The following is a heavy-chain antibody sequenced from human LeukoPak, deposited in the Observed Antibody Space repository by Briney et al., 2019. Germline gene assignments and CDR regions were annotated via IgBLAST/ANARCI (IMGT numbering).Heavy chain of an antibody. CDR3: ARELGRNTDY. Sequence: PGGSLRLSCAASGFTFSSYSMNWARQAPGKGLEWVSSISSSSSYIYYADSVEGRFTISRDNAKNSLYLQMNSLRAEDTAVYYCARELGRNTDYWGQGTLVTVSS. CDR2: ISSSSSYI. CDR1: GFTFSSYS. D-gene: IGHD1-14*01. J-gene: IGHJ4*02. V-gene: IGHV3-21*01.